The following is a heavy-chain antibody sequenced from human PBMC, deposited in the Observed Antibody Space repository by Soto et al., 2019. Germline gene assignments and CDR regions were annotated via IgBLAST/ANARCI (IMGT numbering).Heavy chain of an antibody. CDR3: ATRGNTRSYSYYYGMDV. CDR2: FDPEDGET. Sequence: DSVKVCFKVSGYPLTELSMHLVRQAPGKGLEWMGGFDPEDGETIYAHKFHGRVTMTEDTSTDTAYMELSSLRSEDTAVYYCATRGNTRSYSYYYGMDVWGQGTTVTVSS. D-gene: IGHD2-2*02. J-gene: IGHJ6*01. V-gene: IGHV1-24*01. CDR1: GYPLTELS.